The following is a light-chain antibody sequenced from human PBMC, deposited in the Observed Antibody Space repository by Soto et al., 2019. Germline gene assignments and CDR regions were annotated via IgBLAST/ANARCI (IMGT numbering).Light chain of an antibody. J-gene: IGKJ1*01. CDR2: GAS. CDR1: QSVSSSY. CDR3: QHYGTSLWT. V-gene: IGKV3-20*01. Sequence: EIVLTQSPGTLSLSPGERATLSCRASQSVSSSYLAWYQQKPGQAPRLLIYGASSRATGIPDRFSGSVSGTGFTLTISRLEPEDFAVYYCQHYGTSLWTFGQGTKVDI.